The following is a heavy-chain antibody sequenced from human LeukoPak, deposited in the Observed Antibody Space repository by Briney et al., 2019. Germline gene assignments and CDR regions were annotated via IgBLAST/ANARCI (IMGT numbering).Heavy chain of an antibody. D-gene: IGHD2-2*01. J-gene: IGHJ4*02. CDR1: GGSFSGYY. V-gene: IGHV4-34*01. Sequence: PSETLSLTCAVYGGSFSGYYWSWIRQPPGKGLEWIGEINHSGSTNYNPSLKSRVTISVDTSKNQFSLKLSSVTAADTAVYYCARVLLPGLSRYYFDYWGQGTLVTVST. CDR2: INHSGST. CDR3: ARVLLPGLSRYYFDY.